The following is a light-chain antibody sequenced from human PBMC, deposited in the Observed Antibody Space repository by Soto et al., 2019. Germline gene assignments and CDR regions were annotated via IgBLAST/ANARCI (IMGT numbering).Light chain of an antibody. CDR3: QQYRKWPPLT. CDR2: GAF. CDR1: LDVGSD. V-gene: IGKV3-15*01. J-gene: IGKJ4*01. Sequence: EIVLTQSPATLSQSPGERATLSCRASLDVGSDLAWYQQKPGQPPRLLIYGAFTRATGVPPRFSGAGSGRDFTLTISSLQSDDFEIYYCQQYRKWPPLTFGGGTKVEI.